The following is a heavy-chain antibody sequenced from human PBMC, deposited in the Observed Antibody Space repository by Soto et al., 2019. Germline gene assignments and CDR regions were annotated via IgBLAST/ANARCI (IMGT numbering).Heavy chain of an antibody. V-gene: IGHV2-5*02. CDR2: IYWDDDK. CDR3: AHGSGWFSDS. CDR1: GISLTSPAVG. Sequence: QITLKESGPTLVKPTQTLTLTCTFSGISLTSPAVGVNWIRQPPGKALEWLALIYWDDDKQYSPSLKSRLTITKDTSKNQVVLTMTNMDPVDTATYYCAHGSGWFSDSWGQGTLVTVSS. J-gene: IGHJ4*02. D-gene: IGHD6-19*01.